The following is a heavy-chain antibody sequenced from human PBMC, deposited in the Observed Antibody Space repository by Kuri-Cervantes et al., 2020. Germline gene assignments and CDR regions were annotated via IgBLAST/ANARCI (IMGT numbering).Heavy chain of an antibody. CDR2: ISYDGSNK. D-gene: IGHD2-21*01. CDR3: AKDFVAGSYGMDV. V-gene: IGHV3-30-3*01. CDR1: GFTFSSYA. J-gene: IGHJ6*02. Sequence: GGSLRLSCAASGFTFSSYAMHWVRQAPGKGLEWVAVISYDGSNKYYADSVKGRFTISRDNSKNTLYLQMNSLRAEDTAVYYCAKDFVAGSYGMDVWGQGTTVTVSS.